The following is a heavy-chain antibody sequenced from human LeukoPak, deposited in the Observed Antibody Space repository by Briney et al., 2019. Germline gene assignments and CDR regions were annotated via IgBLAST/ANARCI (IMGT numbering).Heavy chain of an antibody. D-gene: IGHD3-22*01. J-gene: IGHJ3*02. CDR1: GGSISSYY. CDR2: IYYSGST. V-gene: IGHV4-59*01. Sequence: PSETLSLTCTVSGGSISSYYWSWIRQPPGKGLEWIGYIYYSGSTNYNPSLKSRVTISVDTSKNQFSLKLSSVTAVDTAVYYCARSRGSSGWGAFDIWGQGTMVTVSS. CDR3: ARSRGSSGWGAFDI.